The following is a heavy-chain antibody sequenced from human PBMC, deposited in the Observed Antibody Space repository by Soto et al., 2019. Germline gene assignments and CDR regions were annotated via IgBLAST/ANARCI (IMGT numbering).Heavy chain of an antibody. Sequence: EVQLVESGGGLVQPGGSLRLSCTASGFTFSDSWMTWVRQAPGQGLEWVARIKPDESEKKYADSVKGRFSISRDNAKNSMYLHMDSLRGEDTAVYYCVRGGSNYASWGQGTLVTVSS. V-gene: IGHV3-7*01. CDR3: VRGGSNYAS. J-gene: IGHJ5*02. CDR1: GFTFSDSW. D-gene: IGHD4-4*01. CDR2: IKPDESEK.